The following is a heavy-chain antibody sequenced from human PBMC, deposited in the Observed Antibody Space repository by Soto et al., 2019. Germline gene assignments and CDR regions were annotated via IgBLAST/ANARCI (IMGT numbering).Heavy chain of an antibody. J-gene: IGHJ4*02. CDR2: INHSGST. Sequence: SETLSLTCAVYGGSFSGYYWSWIRQPPGKGLEWIGEINHSGSTNYNPSLKSRVTISVDTSKNQFSLKLSSVTAADTAVYYCASGSYSPVFIYWGQGTLVTVSS. V-gene: IGHV4-34*01. CDR3: ASGSYSPVFIY. CDR1: GGSFSGYY. D-gene: IGHD1-26*01.